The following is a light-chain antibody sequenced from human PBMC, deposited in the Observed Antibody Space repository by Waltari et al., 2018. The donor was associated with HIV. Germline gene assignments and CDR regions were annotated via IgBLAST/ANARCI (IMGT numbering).Light chain of an antibody. CDR3: ASFSRGLTLVV. J-gene: IGLJ2*01. CDR2: EVK. CDR1: DSDIGASDY. Sequence: QSALTQPASVSGSPGPSITISCTGSDSDIGASDYVSWYQKYPDRAPRLLIYEVKKRPSGVSSRFSGSKSANTASLTISGLQLEDEAEFYCASFSRGLTLVVFGGGTHVTVL. V-gene: IGLV2-14*01.